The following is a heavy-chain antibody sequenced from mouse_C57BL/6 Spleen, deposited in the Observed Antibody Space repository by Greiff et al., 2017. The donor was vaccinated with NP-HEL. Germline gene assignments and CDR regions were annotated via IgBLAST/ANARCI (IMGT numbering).Heavy chain of an antibody. CDR1: GYTFTSYW. CDR2: IDPSDSYT. J-gene: IGHJ2*01. V-gene: IGHV1-69*01. D-gene: IGHD1-1*01. Sequence: VQLQQPGAELVMPGASVKLSCKASGYTFTSYWMHWVKQRPGQGLEWIGEIDPSDSYTNYNQKFKGKSTLTVDKSSSTAYMQLSSLTSEDSAVYYCARKIYYGSSPGYFDYWGQGTTLTVSS. CDR3: ARKIYYGSSPGYFDY.